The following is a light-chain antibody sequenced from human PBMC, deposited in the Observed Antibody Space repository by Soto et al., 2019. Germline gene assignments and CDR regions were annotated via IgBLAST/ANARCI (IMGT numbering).Light chain of an antibody. CDR3: NSYTSSSTYV. CDR1: SSDVGSYNR. CDR2: EVS. Sequence: QSALTQPPSVSGSPGQSVTISCTGTSSDVGSYNRVSWYQQPPGTAPKLMIYEVSNRPPGVPDRFSGSKSGNTASLTISGLQPEDEADYYCNSYTSSSTYVFGTGTKLTVL. J-gene: IGLJ1*01. V-gene: IGLV2-18*02.